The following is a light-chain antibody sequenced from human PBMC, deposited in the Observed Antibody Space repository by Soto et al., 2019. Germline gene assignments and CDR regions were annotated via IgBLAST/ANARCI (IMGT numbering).Light chain of an antibody. J-gene: IGKJ1*01. CDR2: TAS. CDR3: QQFNSYPRT. CDR1: QAISNY. V-gene: IGKV1-9*01. Sequence: DIQLTQSPSFLSASVGDRVTITCRASQAISNYLAWYQQKSGRAPKLLIFTASILQIGVPSRFSGSGSGTEFTLTISSLQPEDFATYFCQQFNSYPRTFGQGTKVDIK.